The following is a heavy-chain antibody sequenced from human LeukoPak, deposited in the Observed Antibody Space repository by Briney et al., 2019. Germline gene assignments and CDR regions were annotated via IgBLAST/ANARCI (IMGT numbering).Heavy chain of an antibody. CDR3: ARGPRTAYSSSWDY. V-gene: IGHV1-3*01. D-gene: IGHD6-13*01. Sequence: ASVKVSCKASGYTFTSYAMHWVRQAPGQRLEWMGWINAGNGNTKYSQKFQGRVTITRDTSASTAYMELSSLRSEDAAVYYCARGPRTAYSSSWDYWGQGTLVTVSS. CDR2: INAGNGNT. J-gene: IGHJ4*02. CDR1: GYTFTSYA.